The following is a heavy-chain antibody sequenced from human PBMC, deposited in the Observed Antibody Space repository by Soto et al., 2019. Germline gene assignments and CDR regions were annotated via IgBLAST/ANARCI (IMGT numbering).Heavy chain of an antibody. J-gene: IGHJ4*02. V-gene: IGHV4-34*01. CDR1: GGSFSGYY. D-gene: IGHD3-22*01. Sequence: SETLSLTCAVYGGSFSGYYWSWIRQPPGKGLEWIGEINHSGSTNYNPSLKSRVTISVDTSKNQFSLKLSSVTAADTAVYYCASYYYDSSGEFDYWGQGTLVTV. CDR2: INHSGST. CDR3: ASYYYDSSGEFDY.